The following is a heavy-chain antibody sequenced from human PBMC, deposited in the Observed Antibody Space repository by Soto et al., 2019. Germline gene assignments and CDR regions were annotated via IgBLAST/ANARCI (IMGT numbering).Heavy chain of an antibody. D-gene: IGHD3-22*01. Sequence: PGGSLRLSCAASGFTFSSYGMHWVRQAPGKGLEWVAVIWYDGSNKYYADSVKGRFTISRDNSKNTLYLQMNSLRAEDTAVYYCARDSGYYDSSGFDYWRQGTLVTVSS. CDR2: IWYDGSNK. J-gene: IGHJ4*02. V-gene: IGHV3-33*01. CDR3: ARDSGYYDSSGFDY. CDR1: GFTFSSYG.